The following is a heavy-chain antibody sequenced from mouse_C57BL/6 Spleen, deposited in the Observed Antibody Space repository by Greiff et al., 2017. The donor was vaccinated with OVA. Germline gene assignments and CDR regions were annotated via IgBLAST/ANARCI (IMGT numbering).Heavy chain of an antibody. Sequence: QVQLKQPGTELVKPGASVKLSCKASGYTFTSYWMHWVKQRPGQGLEWLGNINPSNGGTNYNEKFKSKATLTVDKYSSTADMQLSSLTSEDSAVYYCARPGGSGYDGGSWFAYWGPGTLGTVSA. J-gene: IGHJ3*01. D-gene: IGHD2-2*01. CDR3: ARPGGSGYDGGSWFAY. V-gene: IGHV1-53*01. CDR1: GYTFTSYW. CDR2: INPSNGGT.